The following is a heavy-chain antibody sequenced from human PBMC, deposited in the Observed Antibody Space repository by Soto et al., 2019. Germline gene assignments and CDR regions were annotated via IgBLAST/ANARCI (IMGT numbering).Heavy chain of an antibody. J-gene: IGHJ4*02. CDR3: VRYCSTTKCPFDY. V-gene: IGHV4-30-4*01. D-gene: IGHD2-2*01. CDR1: GGSISSGGSY. CDR2: VYYSGNT. Sequence: SETLSLTCTVSGGSISSGGSYWGWIRQPPGKGLEWIGYVYYSGNTYFNPSLKSRVTLSVDTSKNQFSLNLSSVTAADTAVYYCVRYCSTTKCPFDYWGQGTLVTVSS.